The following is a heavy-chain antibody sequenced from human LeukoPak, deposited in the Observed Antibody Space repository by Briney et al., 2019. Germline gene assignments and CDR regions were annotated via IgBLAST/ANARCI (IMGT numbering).Heavy chain of an antibody. CDR3: ARDLSVAGALDY. CDR1: GFTFNTYV. CDR2: ISFDASNK. J-gene: IGHJ4*02. Sequence: GGSLRLSCSASGFTFNTYVMHWVRQAPGKGLEWVAVISFDASNKAYADSVEGRFTISRDNSKNTLYLQMNSLRDEDTAVYYCARDLSVAGALDYWGQGTLVTVSS. D-gene: IGHD6-19*01. V-gene: IGHV3-30*03.